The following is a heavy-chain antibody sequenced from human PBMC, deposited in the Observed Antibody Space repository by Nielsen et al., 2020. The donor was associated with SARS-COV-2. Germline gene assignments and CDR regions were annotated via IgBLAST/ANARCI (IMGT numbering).Heavy chain of an antibody. V-gene: IGHV4-59*06. CDR2: ISYSGSA. J-gene: IGHJ3*02. Sequence: SETLSLTCTVSGGSISSYYWTWIRQHPGKGLEWLAYISYSGSAYYNPSLKSRLTISIDTSKNLFSLKLSSVTAADTAIYYCARDRGRWSHDAFDIWGQGTMVTVSS. CDR1: GGSISSYY. D-gene: IGHD2-15*01. CDR3: ARDRGRWSHDAFDI.